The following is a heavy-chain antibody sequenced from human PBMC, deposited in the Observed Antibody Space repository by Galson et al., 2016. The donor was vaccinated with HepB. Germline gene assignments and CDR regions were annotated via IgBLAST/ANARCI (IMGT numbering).Heavy chain of an antibody. J-gene: IGHJ6*02. V-gene: IGHV3-48*02. CDR3: ARRAVWFREPTQAYYYYGMDV. D-gene: IGHD3-10*01. Sequence: SLRLSCAASGFTFNNYGMNWVRQAPGKGLEWVSYISNSSSTIYYAASVKGRLTISRDNAKNSLHLQMNRLRDEDTAGYYCARRAVWFREPTQAYYYYGMDVWGQGTTVTVSS. CDR2: ISNSSSTI. CDR1: GFTFNNYG.